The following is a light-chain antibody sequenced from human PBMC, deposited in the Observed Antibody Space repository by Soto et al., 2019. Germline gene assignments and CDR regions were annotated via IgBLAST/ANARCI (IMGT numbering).Light chain of an antibody. Sequence: DIVMTQSPDSLAVSLGERATINCKSSQRVLYSSNIKNYLAWYQQKPGQPPKLLIYWASTRESGVPDRFSGSGSGTDFTLTISSLQAEDVAVYYCQQYYSTPPVTFGPGTKVDIK. CDR3: QQYYSTPPVT. V-gene: IGKV4-1*01. J-gene: IGKJ3*01. CDR1: QRVLYSSNIKNY. CDR2: WAS.